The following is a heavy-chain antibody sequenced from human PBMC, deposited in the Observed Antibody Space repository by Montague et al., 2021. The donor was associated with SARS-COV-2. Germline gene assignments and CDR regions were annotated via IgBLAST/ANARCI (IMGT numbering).Heavy chain of an antibody. V-gene: IGHV3-11*06. J-gene: IGHJ4*02. CDR3: VSHIAAAGIDY. CDR1: GFTFSDYY. Sequence: SLRLSCAASGFTFSDYYMSWIRQAPGKGLEWVSYISSSSSYTNYADSVKGRFTISRDNAKNSPYLQMNSLRAEDTAVYYCVSHIAAAGIDYWGQGTLVTVSS. D-gene: IGHD6-13*01. CDR2: ISSSSSYT.